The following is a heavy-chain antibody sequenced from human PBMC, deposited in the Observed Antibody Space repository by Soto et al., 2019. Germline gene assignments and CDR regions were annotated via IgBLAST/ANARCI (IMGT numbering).Heavy chain of an antibody. D-gene: IGHD6-19*01. V-gene: IGHV3-30*18. CDR2: ISYDGSNK. CDR1: GFTFSSYG. Sequence: QVQLVESGGGVVQPGRSLRLSCAASGFTFSSYGMHWVRQAPGKGLEWVAVISYDGSNKYYADSVKGRFTISRDNSKNTLYLQMNSLRAEDTAVYYCAKDTGAIAVADTGIFDIWGQGTMVTVSS. J-gene: IGHJ3*02. CDR3: AKDTGAIAVADTGIFDI.